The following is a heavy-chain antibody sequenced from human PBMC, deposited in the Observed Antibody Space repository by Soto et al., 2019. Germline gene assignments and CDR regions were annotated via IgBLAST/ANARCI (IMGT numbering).Heavy chain of an antibody. V-gene: IGHV3-23*01. Sequence: ESGGALVQPGGSLRLSCAASGFTFRRYAMSWVRQAPGKGLEWVSLISGSGGGTYYADSVKGRFTISRDNAKNTLYLQMNSLRAEDTAVFYCTKHLSNGSPDYWGQGTLVTVSS. CDR3: TKHLSNGSPDY. CDR1: GFTFRRYA. CDR2: ISGSGGGT. J-gene: IGHJ4*02. D-gene: IGHD2-8*01.